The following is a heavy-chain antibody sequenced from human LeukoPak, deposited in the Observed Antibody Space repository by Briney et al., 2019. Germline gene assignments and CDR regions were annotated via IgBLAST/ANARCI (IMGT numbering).Heavy chain of an antibody. D-gene: IGHD5-24*01. V-gene: IGHV3-23*01. CDR3: AKDRDGYNAPRGWYFDL. Sequence: GGSLRLSCAASGFTFTTYAMSWVRQAPGKGLEWVSGISHSGISTYYADSVKGRFTISRDNSKNTLYLQMNSLRVEDTAIYYCAKDRDGYNAPRGWYFDLWGRGILVTVSS. J-gene: IGHJ2*01. CDR2: ISHSGIST. CDR1: GFTFTTYA.